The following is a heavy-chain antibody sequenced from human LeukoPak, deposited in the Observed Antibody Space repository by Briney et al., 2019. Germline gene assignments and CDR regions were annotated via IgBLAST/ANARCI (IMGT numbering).Heavy chain of an antibody. CDR1: GGSITSSSYY. CDR3: ARVRRFGELSKINNWFDP. CDR2: IYYSGGT. Sequence: SETLSLTCTVSGGSITSSSYYWGWIRQPPGKGLEWIGIIYYSGGTYYNPSLKSRVTISVDTSKNRFSLKLSSVTAADTAVYYCARVRRFGELSKINNWFDPWGQGTLVTVSS. D-gene: IGHD3-10*01. J-gene: IGHJ5*02. V-gene: IGHV4-39*07.